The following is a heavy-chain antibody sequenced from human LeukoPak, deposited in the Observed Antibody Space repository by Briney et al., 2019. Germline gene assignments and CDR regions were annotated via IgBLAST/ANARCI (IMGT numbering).Heavy chain of an antibody. CDR1: GFTFNNYV. J-gene: IGHJ4*02. V-gene: IGHV3-23*01. D-gene: IGHD1-1*01. Sequence: GGSLRLSCEGSGFTFNNYVMNWVRQARGEGLEWVSGVSGRGSSTYYADSVKGRFTISRDNSQNTVYLQMKSLRAEDTAIYFCAKYTTPYYFDYWGQGILDTVSS. CDR3: AKYTTPYYFDY. CDR2: VSGRGSST.